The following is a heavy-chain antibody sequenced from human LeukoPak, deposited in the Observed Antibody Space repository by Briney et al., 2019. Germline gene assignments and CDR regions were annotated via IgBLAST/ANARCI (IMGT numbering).Heavy chain of an antibody. J-gene: IGHJ3*02. CDR1: GYTFTDYY. CDR3: ARATTYYYDSSGYYYDHDAFDI. V-gene: IGHV1-2*02. Sequence: ASVKVSCKASGYTFTDYYMHWVRQAPGQGLEWMGWINPNSGGTNYAQKFQGRVTMTRDTSISTAYMELSRLRSDDTAVYYCARATTYYYDSSGYYYDHDAFDIWGQGTMVTVSS. D-gene: IGHD3-22*01. CDR2: INPNSGGT.